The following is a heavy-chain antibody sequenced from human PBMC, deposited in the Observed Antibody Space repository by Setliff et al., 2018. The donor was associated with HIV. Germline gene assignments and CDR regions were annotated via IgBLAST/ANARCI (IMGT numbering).Heavy chain of an antibody. CDR3: ARDAGYIGSSWDR. Sequence: SVKVSCKASGGTFSSYAISWVRQAPGQGLEWMGGIIPIFGTANYAQKFQGRVTITADESTSTVYMELRSLTSKDTAMYYCARDAGYIGSSWDRWGQGTLVTVSS. V-gene: IGHV1-69*13. J-gene: IGHJ4*02. CDR1: GGTFSSYA. CDR2: IIPIFGTA. D-gene: IGHD5-12*01.